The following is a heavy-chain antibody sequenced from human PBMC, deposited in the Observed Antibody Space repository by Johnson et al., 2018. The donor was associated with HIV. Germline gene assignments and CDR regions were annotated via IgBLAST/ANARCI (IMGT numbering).Heavy chain of an antibody. Sequence: VQLVESGGDLVNPGGSLRLSCAASGFTFSNAWMSWVRQAPGKGLEWVGRIKTTSAGGTIDYAAPVKGRFTISRDDSKNILYLEMNSLKTEDTAVYYSTTTAFIKAAGGTRPLDIWGQGTMVTVSS. V-gene: IGHV3-15*01. CDR2: IKTTSAGGTI. J-gene: IGHJ3*02. D-gene: IGHD6-13*01. CDR1: GFTFSNAW. CDR3: TTTAFIKAAGGTRPLDI.